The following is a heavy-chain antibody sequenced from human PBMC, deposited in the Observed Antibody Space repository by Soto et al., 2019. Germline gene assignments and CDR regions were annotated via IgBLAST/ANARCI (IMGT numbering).Heavy chain of an antibody. J-gene: IGHJ5*02. CDR3: VKNSGWFNT. CDR2: IEGSGEIT. V-gene: IGHV3-23*01. Sequence: RLSCAASGFMFSTTDMSWVRQAPGKGLEWLTTIEGSGEITYYADSVKGRFTISRDNSKSTVYLQMDSLTADDTAVYFCVKNSGWFNTWGQGTPVTVSS. CDR1: GFMFSTTD. D-gene: IGHD3-10*01.